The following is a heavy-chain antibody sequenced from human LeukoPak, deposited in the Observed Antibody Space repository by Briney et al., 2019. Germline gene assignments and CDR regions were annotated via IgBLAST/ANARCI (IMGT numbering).Heavy chain of an antibody. V-gene: IGHV1-2*06. Sequence: ASVKVSCKASGYTFTGYYIHWVRQAPGQGVEWMGRINPNSGGTNYAQKFQGRVNITRDTAISKGYMEVSRLRSDDTAAYYCARGYGSAHGGAFDIWGQGTMVTVSS. D-gene: IGHD3-10*01. CDR3: ARGYGSAHGGAFDI. J-gene: IGHJ3*02. CDR2: INPNSGGT. CDR1: GYTFTGYY.